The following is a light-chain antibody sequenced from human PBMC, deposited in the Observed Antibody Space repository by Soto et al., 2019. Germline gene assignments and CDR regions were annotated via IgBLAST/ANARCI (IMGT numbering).Light chain of an antibody. CDR2: DVD. CDR1: SSDIGGYNH. CDR3: SSFTSSITYV. Sequence: QSVLTQPTSVSGSPGQSITISCTGVSSDIGGYNHVSWYQQHPGKVPRLIIYDVDNRPLGVSNRFSGSQSGNTASLSISGLQAEDEADYYCSSFTSSITYVFGTGTKVTVL. J-gene: IGLJ1*01. V-gene: IGLV2-14*03.